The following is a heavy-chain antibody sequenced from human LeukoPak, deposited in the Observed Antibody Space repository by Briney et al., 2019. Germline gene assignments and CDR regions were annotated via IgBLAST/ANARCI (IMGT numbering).Heavy chain of an antibody. CDR1: GFTFSSYS. V-gene: IGHV3-21*04. J-gene: IGHJ4*02. CDR2: ISSSSSYI. Sequence: GGSLRLSCAASGFTFSSYSMNWVRQAPGEGLEWVSSISSSSSYIYYADSVKGRFTISRDNSKNTLYLQMNSLRAEDTAVYYCAKDYGGNSANFDYWGQGTLVTVSS. CDR3: AKDYGGNSANFDY. D-gene: IGHD4-23*01.